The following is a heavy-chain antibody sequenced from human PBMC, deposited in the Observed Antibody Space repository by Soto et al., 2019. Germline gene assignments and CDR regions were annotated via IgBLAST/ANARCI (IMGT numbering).Heavy chain of an antibody. CDR2: ISGSGGST. V-gene: IGHV3-23*01. J-gene: IGHJ4*02. Sequence: QPGGSLRLSCAASGFTFSSYAMSWVRQAPGKGLEWVSAISGSGGSTYYADSVKGRFTISRDNSKNTLYLQMNSLRAEDTAVYYCANQQLVLKGSAYWGQGTQVTVSS. CDR3: ANQQLVLKGSAY. D-gene: IGHD6-13*01. CDR1: GFTFSSYA.